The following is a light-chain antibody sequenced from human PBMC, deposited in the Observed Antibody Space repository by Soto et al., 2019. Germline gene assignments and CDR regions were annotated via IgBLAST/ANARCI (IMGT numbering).Light chain of an antibody. Sequence: EIVLTQSSATLSLSPGERATLSCRASQSVTSNALAWYQQKPGQAPRLLIYGASSRATGIPDRFSGSGSGTDFTLTISRLEPEDFAVYYCQQYGSPLTFGGGTKVDIK. CDR2: GAS. CDR1: QSVTSNA. J-gene: IGKJ4*01. CDR3: QQYGSPLT. V-gene: IGKV3-20*01.